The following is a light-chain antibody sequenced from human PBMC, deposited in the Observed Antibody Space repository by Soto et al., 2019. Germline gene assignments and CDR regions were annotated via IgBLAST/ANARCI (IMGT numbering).Light chain of an antibody. V-gene: IGKV3-11*01. CDR3: QQRSNWPWT. CDR1: QSVSNY. Sequence: EIVLTQSPDTLSLSPGERATLSCRASQSVSNYLMWYQQKRGQAPRLLIYDASKRATGIPARFSGSGSGTGFTLTISSLEPEDLAVYYCQQRSNWPWTFGQGTKVEIK. CDR2: DAS. J-gene: IGKJ1*01.